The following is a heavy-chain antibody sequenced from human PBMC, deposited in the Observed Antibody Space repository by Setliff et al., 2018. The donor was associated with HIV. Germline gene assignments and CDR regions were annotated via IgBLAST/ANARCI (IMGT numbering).Heavy chain of an antibody. V-gene: IGHV4-4*02. CDR3: ARRTGYAFDI. CDR2: IIHSGGT. CDR1: GGSISSSNW. J-gene: IGHJ3*02. Sequence: SETLSLTCAVSGGSISSSNWWSWVRQPPGKGLEWIGEIIHSGGTNYNPSLKSRVTISVDTSKNQFSLKLSSVTAADTAVYYCARRTGYAFDIWGQGTMVTVSS.